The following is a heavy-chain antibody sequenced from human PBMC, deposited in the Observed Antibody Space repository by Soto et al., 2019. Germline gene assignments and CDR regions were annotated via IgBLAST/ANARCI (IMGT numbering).Heavy chain of an antibody. CDR3: TGAESPDTAYFSLY. CDR2: IRHQTCHETP. D-gene: IGHD1-26*01. Sequence: GSLRLSCTGSGFNSAEFAINWVRQAPGKGLEWVGLIRHQTCHETPEYPAAVKGRFTISRDTSNGVDYLKMSSLRVDASAVYYCTGAESPDTAYFSLYWVQGT. J-gene: IGHJ4*02. V-gene: IGHV3-49*04. CDR1: GFNSAEFA.